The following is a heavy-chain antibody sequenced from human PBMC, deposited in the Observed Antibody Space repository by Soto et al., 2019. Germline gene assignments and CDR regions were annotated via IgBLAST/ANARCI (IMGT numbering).Heavy chain of an antibody. Sequence: SVKVSCKASGGTFSSYAISWVRQAPGQGLEWMGGIIPIFGTANYAQKFQGRVTITADESTSTAYMELSSLRSEDTAVYYCASNKTVPQYYFDYWGQGTLVTVSS. CDR3: ASNKTVPQYYFDY. CDR2: IIPIFGTA. V-gene: IGHV1-69*13. CDR1: GGTFSSYA. D-gene: IGHD2-2*01. J-gene: IGHJ4*02.